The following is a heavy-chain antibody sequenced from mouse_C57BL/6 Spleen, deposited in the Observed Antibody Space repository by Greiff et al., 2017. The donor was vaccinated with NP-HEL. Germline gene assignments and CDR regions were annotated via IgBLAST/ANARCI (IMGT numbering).Heavy chain of an antibody. V-gene: IGHV5-17*01. CDR2: ISSGSSTI. CDR3: ARNDYDGGYYFDY. Sequence: EVKLVESGGGLVKPGGSLKLSCAASGFTFSDYGMHWVRQAPEKGLEWVAYISSGSSTIYYADTVKGRFTISRDNAKNTLFLQMTSLRSEDTAMYYCARNDYDGGYYFDYWGQGTTLTVSS. CDR1: GFTFSDYG. D-gene: IGHD2-4*01. J-gene: IGHJ2*01.